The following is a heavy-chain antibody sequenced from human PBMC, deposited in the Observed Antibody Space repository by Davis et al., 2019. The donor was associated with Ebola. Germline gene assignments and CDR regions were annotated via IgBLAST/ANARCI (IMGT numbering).Heavy chain of an antibody. J-gene: IGHJ4*02. CDR1: GFTFSSYG. V-gene: IGHV3-30*18. CDR3: AKDRAMVRPWYFDY. Sequence: GGSLRLSCAASGFTFSSYGMHWVRQAPAKGLEWVAVISFDGSNKYYADSVKGRFTISRDNSKNTLYLQMNSLKAEDTAVYYCAKDRAMVRPWYFDYWGQGTLVTVSS. CDR2: ISFDGSNK. D-gene: IGHD3-10*01.